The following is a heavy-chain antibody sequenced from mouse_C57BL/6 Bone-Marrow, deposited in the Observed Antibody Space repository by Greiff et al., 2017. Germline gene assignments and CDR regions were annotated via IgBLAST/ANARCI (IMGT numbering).Heavy chain of an antibody. D-gene: IGHD2-12*01. J-gene: IGHJ1*01. V-gene: IGHV1-63*01. CDR1: GYTFTNYW. Sequence: QVQLQQSGAELVRPGTSVKMSCKASGYTFTNYWIGWAKQRPGHGLEWIGDIYPGGGYTNYNEKFKGKATLTADKSSSTAYMQFSRLTYEAAAIYYGGRAYDGYFDVWGSGTTVTVSS. CDR3: GRAYDGYFDV. CDR2: IYPGGGYT.